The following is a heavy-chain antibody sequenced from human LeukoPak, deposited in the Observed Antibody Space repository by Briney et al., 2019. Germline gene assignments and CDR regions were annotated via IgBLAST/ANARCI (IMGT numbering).Heavy chain of an antibody. J-gene: IGHJ4*02. Sequence: GASVKVSCKASGYTFTSYGISWVRQAPGQGLEWMGWISAYNSNTNYAQKLQGRVTMTTDTSTSTAYMELRSLRSDDTAVYYCARDLRFLEWLSYFDYWGQGTLVTVSS. CDR3: ARDLRFLEWLSYFDY. D-gene: IGHD3-3*01. V-gene: IGHV1-18*01. CDR1: GYTFTSYG. CDR2: ISAYNSNT.